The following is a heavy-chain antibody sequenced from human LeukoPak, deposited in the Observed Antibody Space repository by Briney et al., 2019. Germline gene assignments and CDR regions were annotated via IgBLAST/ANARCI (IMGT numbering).Heavy chain of an antibody. J-gene: IGHJ5*02. D-gene: IGHD4-11*01. V-gene: IGHV4-30-2*05. CDR1: GGSISSGGYS. CDR3: ARAVTTVRFDP. Sequence: SETLSLTCAVSGGSISSGGYSWSWIRQPPGKGLEWIGYIYHSGSTYYNPSLKSRVTISVDTSKNQFSLKLSSVTAADTAVYYCARAVTTVRFDPWGQGTLVTVSS. CDR2: IYHSGST.